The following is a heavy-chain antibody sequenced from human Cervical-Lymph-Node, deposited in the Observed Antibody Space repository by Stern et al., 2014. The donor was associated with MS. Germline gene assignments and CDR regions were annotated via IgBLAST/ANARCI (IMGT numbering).Heavy chain of an antibody. J-gene: IGHJ5*02. CDR3: ARDMSDFWSDYGHNWFDP. CDR1: GYTFTKYL. V-gene: IGHV7-4-1*02. Sequence: QVQLVQSGSELKTPGASVTVSCKASGYTFTKYLIHWVRQAPGQGLEWMGWINSNTGAPMYARDFAGRFVFSLDTSVTTAYLQISRLKTEDTAVYYCARDMSDFWSDYGHNWFDPWGQGTLVTVSS. CDR2: INSNTGAP. D-gene: IGHD3-3*01.